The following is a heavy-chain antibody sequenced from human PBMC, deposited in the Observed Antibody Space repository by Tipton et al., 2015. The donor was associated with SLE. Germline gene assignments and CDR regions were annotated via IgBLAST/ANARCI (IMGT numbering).Heavy chain of an antibody. CDR3: ARRGDLSVFPSPDVDC. V-gene: IGHV4-59*12. CDR2: IYYTGST. CDR1: GASIGRYY. D-gene: IGHD3-16*01. J-gene: IGHJ4*02. Sequence: LRLLCTVSGASIGRYYWSWIRQPPGKGLEWIGYIYYTGSTNYNPSLKSRVSMSLDTSESQFSLRLSSVTAADTAVYFCARRGDLSVFPSPDVDCWGQGTLVTVSS.